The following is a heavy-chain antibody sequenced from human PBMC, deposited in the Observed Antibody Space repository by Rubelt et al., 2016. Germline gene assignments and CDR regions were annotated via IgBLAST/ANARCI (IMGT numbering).Heavy chain of an antibody. D-gene: IGHD3-16*02. CDR3: AGRAAVIGPDRYYYFYMDV. CDR1: GGSVSGYF. J-gene: IGHJ6*03. CDR2: VNYGGDG. V-gene: IGHV4-34*01. Sequence: QVQLQQWGAGLLKPSETLSLTCAVYGGSVSGYFWTWIRQAPGKGLEWIGEVNYGGDGKYNPSLMSRVTKSVDKSKNQFSLEMGGVTAEDTAVYYSAGRAAVIGPDRYYYFYMDVWGKGTTVTVSS.